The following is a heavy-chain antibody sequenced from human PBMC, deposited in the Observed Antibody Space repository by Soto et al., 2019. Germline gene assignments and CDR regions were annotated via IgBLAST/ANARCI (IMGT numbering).Heavy chain of an antibody. CDR3: ARHRTTAKGSEFDY. Sequence: KASETLSLTCTVSGGSIGSYYWSWIRQPPGKGLEWIGYIHYSGSTNFNPSLESRVTISVDTSKNQFSLILSSVTAADTAVYYCARHRTTAKGSEFDYWGQGTLVTVSS. V-gene: IGHV4-59*08. CDR2: IHYSGST. J-gene: IGHJ4*02. CDR1: GGSIGSYY. D-gene: IGHD2-21*02.